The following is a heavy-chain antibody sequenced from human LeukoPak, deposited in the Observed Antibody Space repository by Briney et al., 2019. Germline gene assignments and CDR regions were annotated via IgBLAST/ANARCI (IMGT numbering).Heavy chain of an antibody. CDR2: IYPGDSDT. D-gene: IGHD4-23*01. Sequence: GASLKISFQGSGYRFTSYWIGWVRQMPGKGLEWMGIIYPGDSDTRYSPSFQGQVTISADKSISTAYLQWSSLKASDTAMYYCARVKKVIDYNWFDPWGQGTLVTVSS. CDR3: ARVKKVIDYNWFDP. CDR1: GYRFTSYW. V-gene: IGHV5-51*01. J-gene: IGHJ5*02.